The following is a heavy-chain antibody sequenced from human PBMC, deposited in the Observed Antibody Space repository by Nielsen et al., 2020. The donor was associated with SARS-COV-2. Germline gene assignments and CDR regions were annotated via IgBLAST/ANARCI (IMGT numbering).Heavy chain of an antibody. V-gene: IGHV3-7*01. D-gene: IGHD2-15*01. CDR1: GFSFRSYW. Sequence: GESLKISCAASGFSFRSYWMSWVRQAPGKGPEWVANIKEDGTEKHYVDSVKGRFTISRDNTKNSVYLQMNSLRAEDTAVYYCARDKFPCSGGSCYWFDPWGQGTLVTVSS. J-gene: IGHJ5*02. CDR3: ARDKFPCSGGSCYWFDP. CDR2: IKEDGTEK.